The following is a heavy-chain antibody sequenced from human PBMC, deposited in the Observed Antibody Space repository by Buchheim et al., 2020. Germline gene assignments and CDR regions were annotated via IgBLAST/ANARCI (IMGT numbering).Heavy chain of an antibody. Sequence: QVQLVESGGGVVQPGRSLRLSCAASGFTFSSYAMHWVRQAPGKGLEWVAVISYDGSNKYYADSVKGRFTISRDNSKNTLYLQMNSLRAEDTAVYYCARGGYSGYAWYYYGMDVWGQGTT. J-gene: IGHJ6*02. CDR1: GFTFSSYA. CDR3: ARGGYSGYAWYYYGMDV. V-gene: IGHV3-30*04. CDR2: ISYDGSNK. D-gene: IGHD5-12*01.